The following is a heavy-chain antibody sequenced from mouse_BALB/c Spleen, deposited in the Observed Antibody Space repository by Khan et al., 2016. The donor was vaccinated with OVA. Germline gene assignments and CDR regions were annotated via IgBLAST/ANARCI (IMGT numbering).Heavy chain of an antibody. CDR3: ARVYGGDFDY. Sequence: DVKLQESGPGLVKPSQSLSLTCTVTGYSITTDYAWNWIRQFPGNKLEWMGFISYSGNTKYNPSLKSRISISRDTSTNQFFLQLKSVTTEDTARYYCARVYGGDFDYWGQGTTLTVSS. D-gene: IGHD1-1*01. J-gene: IGHJ2*01. V-gene: IGHV3-2*02. CDR2: ISYSGNT. CDR1: GYSITTDYA.